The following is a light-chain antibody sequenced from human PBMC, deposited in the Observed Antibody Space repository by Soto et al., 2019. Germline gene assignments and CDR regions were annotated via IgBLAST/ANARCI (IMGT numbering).Light chain of an antibody. J-gene: IGKJ5*01. CDR3: QQLNSYPFT. CDR1: QGISSA. CDR2: DAS. Sequence: AIHLTQSPSSLSASVGDRVTITCRASQGISSALAWYQHKPGRPPRVLIYDASSLQSGVPSRFSGSESGTECTLTISSLQPEDSETCYCQQLNSYPFTFGQGTRLEIK. V-gene: IGKV1-13*02.